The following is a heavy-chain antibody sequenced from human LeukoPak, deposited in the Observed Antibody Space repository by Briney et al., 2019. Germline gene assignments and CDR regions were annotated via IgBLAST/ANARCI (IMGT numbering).Heavy chain of an antibody. CDR2: TSYDGNDQ. D-gene: IGHD2-8*01. Sequence: GGSLRLSCAASGFSFNSYTIHWIRQSPDTGLQWVAFTSYDGNDQQYGDSVKGRFAISRDSAKNTVDLQMMSLRPDDTAVYYCARDLFINGRGDAFDLWGQGTMVTASS. CDR1: GFSFNSYT. CDR3: ARDLFINGRGDAFDL. V-gene: IGHV3-30*09. J-gene: IGHJ3*01.